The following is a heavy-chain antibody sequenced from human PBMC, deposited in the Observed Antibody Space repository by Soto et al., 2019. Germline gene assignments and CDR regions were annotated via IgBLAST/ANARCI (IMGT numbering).Heavy chain of an antibody. J-gene: IGHJ4*02. CDR1: GVPISSYY. Sequence: SETLSLTCTVSGVPISSYYWSWIRQPPGKGLEWIGNIYYRGSINYNPSLRSRVTISVDTSKNQFSLKLTSVTAADTAVYYCARDIGGYIHWGQGIVVTVSS. V-gene: IGHV4-59*01. CDR2: IYYRGSI. D-gene: IGHD6-13*01. CDR3: ARDIGGYIH.